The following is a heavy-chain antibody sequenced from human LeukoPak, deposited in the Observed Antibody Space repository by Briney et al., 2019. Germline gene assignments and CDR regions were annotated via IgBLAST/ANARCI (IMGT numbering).Heavy chain of an antibody. V-gene: IGHV1-8*01. Sequence: ASVKVSCKASGYTFTSYDINWVRQATGQGLEWMGCMNPNSGNTGYAQKFQGRVTMTRNTSISTAYMELSSLRSEDTAVYYCARGYSDFWSGYRFFDYWGQGTLVTVSS. D-gene: IGHD3-3*01. CDR3: ARGYSDFWSGYRFFDY. CDR2: MNPNSGNT. CDR1: GYTFTSYD. J-gene: IGHJ4*02.